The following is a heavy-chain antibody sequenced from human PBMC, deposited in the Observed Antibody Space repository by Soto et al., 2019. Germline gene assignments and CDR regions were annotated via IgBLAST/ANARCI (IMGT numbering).Heavy chain of an antibody. Sequence: GGSLRLSCAASGFSFNRHAMHWVRQAPGKGLEWVALIWFDGSNDYYAESVKGRFTISRDNSKNTLYLQMNILRAEDTAVYYCARDISRYYFDYWGQGTLVTVSS. CDR3: ARDISRYYFDY. CDR2: IWFDGSND. V-gene: IGHV3-33*01. J-gene: IGHJ4*02. D-gene: IGHD2-15*01. CDR1: GFSFNRHA.